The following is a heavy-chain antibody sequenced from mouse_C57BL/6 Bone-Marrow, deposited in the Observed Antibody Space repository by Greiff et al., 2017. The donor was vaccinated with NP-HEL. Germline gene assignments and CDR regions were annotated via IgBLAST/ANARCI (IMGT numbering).Heavy chain of an antibody. V-gene: IGHV9-3*01. J-gene: IGHJ4*01. CDR3: ARRGDDYAMDY. D-gene: IGHD3-3*01. Sequence: LVESGPELKKPGETVKISCKASGYTFTTYGMSWVKQAPGKGLTWMGWINTYSGEPTYAADFKGRFAFSLETSASTADLQINNRKNEDTATYFCARRGDDYAMDYWGQGTSVTVSS. CDR2: INTYSGEP. CDR1: GYTFTTYG.